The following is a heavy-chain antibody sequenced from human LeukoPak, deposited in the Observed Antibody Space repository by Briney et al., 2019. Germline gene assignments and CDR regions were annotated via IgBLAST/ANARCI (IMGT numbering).Heavy chain of an antibody. Sequence: PSETLSLTCAVSDVSIISDGYSWSWIRQPPGKELAWIECISYSGSTNYNPSLRSRVTISVGTSKNQFSLKLSSVTAADTAVYYCARGGRWLQFNYWGQGTLVIVSS. CDR1: DVSIISDGYS. J-gene: IGHJ4*02. CDR3: ARGGRWLQFNY. V-gene: IGHV4-61*08. D-gene: IGHD5-24*01. CDR2: ISYSGST.